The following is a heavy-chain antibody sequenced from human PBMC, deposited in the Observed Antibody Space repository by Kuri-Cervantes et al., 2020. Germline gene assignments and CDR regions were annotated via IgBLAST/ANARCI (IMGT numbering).Heavy chain of an antibody. CDR2: FFYSGST. D-gene: IGHD3-16*01. V-gene: IGHV4-61*01. CDR3: ARFGGKYGAIDY. CDR1: GGSVSSGSYY. Sequence: SETLSLTCTVSGGSVSSGSYYWSWIRQPPGRGLEWIGYFFYSGSTGYNPSPNSRVTISLETSKNQFSLKLTSVTAADTAVYYCARFGGKYGAIDYWGQGTLVTVSS. J-gene: IGHJ4*02.